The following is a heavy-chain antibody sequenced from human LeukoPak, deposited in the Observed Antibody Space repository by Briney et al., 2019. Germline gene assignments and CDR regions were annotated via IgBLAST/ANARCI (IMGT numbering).Heavy chain of an antibody. Sequence: VASVKVSCKASRYTFTVYYMHWVRQAPGQGLEWMGWINPNSGGTNYAPKFQGRVTMTRDTSISTAYMELSRLTSDDTAVYYCAKRSQWLVSYYFDYWGQGTLVTVSS. D-gene: IGHD6-19*01. CDR1: RYTFTVYY. CDR2: INPNSGGT. J-gene: IGHJ4*02. V-gene: IGHV1-2*02. CDR3: AKRSQWLVSYYFDY.